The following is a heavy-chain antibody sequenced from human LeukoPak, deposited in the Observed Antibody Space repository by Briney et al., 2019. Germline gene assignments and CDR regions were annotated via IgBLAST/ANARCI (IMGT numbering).Heavy chain of an antibody. CDR2: INPNSGGT. Sequence: ASVKVSCKASGYTFTGYYMHWVRQAPGQGLEWMGRINPNSGGTNYAQKFQGRVTMTRDTSTSTAYMELSRLRSDDTAVYYCASDQAGSVNSFDPWGQGTLVTVSS. V-gene: IGHV1-2*06. CDR3: ASDQAGSVNSFDP. J-gene: IGHJ5*02. CDR1: GYTFTGYY.